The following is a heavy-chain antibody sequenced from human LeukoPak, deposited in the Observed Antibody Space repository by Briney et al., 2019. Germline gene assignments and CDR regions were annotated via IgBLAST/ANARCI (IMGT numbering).Heavy chain of an antibody. V-gene: IGHV3-48*03. Sequence: PGGSLRLSCAASGFTFSSYEMNWVRQAPGKGLEWVSYISSSGSTIYYADSVKGRFTISRDNAKNSLSLQMNSLRAEDTAVYYCARDGSGSYFSLDCWGQGTLVTVSS. J-gene: IGHJ4*02. CDR1: GFTFSSYE. D-gene: IGHD3-10*01. CDR3: ARDGSGSYFSLDC. CDR2: ISSSGSTI.